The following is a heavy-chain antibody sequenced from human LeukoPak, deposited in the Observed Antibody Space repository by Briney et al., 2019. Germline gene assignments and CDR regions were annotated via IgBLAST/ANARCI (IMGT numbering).Heavy chain of an antibody. CDR1: GFTFSSYA. CDR2: ISGSGGST. Sequence: GGSLRLSCAASGFTFSSYAMSWVRQAPGKGLEWASAISGSGGSTYYADSVKGRFTISRDNSKNTLYLQMNSLRAEDTAVYYCASRTYGDYEDYWGQGTLVTVSS. V-gene: IGHV3-23*01. J-gene: IGHJ4*02. D-gene: IGHD4-17*01. CDR3: ASRTYGDYEDY.